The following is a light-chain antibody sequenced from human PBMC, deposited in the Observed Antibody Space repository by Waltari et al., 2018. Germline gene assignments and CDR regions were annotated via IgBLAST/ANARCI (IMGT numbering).Light chain of an antibody. J-gene: IGLJ1*01. CDR1: NIGTYS. V-gene: IGLV3-21*04. CDR3: HVWHPHVDPGV. Sequence: SYVVTQPPSVSVAPGETATITCGGDNIGTYSVHWYQQKAGPAPVLVIFYDRDRPSGIPDRFSGSNSGNTATLTISRVEAGDEARYYCHVWHPHVDPGVFGTGTEVTVL. CDR2: YDR.